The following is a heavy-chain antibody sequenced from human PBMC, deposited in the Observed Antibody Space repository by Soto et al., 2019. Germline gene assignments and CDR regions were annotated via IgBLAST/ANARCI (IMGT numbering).Heavy chain of an antibody. CDR1: GYTFTNYD. D-gene: IGHD4-17*01. Sequence: QVQLVQSGAEVKKPGASVKVSCKTSGYTFTNYDINWVRQATGQGLEWMGWTNPKSGYTGSAQKFQGRVTMTRDSSTSTAYMELHSLTSEDTAVYFCARTAGDLDYWGQGTLITVS. J-gene: IGHJ4*02. CDR3: ARTAGDLDY. CDR2: TNPKSGYT. V-gene: IGHV1-8*01.